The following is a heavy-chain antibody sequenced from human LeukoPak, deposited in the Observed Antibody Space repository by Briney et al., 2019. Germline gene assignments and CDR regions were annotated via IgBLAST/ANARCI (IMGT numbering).Heavy chain of an antibody. CDR3: ATETTGRHYDY. V-gene: IGHV3-21*06. CDR1: GLTFSTSG. J-gene: IGHJ4*02. CDR2: IGPTGSDR. Sequence: GGSLRLSCTASGLTFSTSGFNWVRQAPGKGLEWVASIGPTGSDRYHADSIKGRFTISRDNANNFLYLQMNSLRAEDTAVYYCATETTGRHYDYWGQGTLLTVSS. D-gene: IGHD1-14*01.